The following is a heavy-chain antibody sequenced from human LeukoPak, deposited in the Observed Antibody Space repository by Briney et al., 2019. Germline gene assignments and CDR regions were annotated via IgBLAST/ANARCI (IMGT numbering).Heavy chain of an antibody. CDR1: GGSFSGYY. D-gene: IGHD2-15*01. Sequence: PSETLSLTCAVYGGSFSGYYWSWIRQPPGKGLEWIGEINHSGSTSYNPSLKSRVTISIDTSKNQFSLKLSSVTAADTAVYYCARGGYCSGGSCYPGRFDYWGQGTLVTVSS. CDR2: INHSGST. CDR3: ARGGYCSGGSCYPGRFDY. V-gene: IGHV4-34*01. J-gene: IGHJ4*02.